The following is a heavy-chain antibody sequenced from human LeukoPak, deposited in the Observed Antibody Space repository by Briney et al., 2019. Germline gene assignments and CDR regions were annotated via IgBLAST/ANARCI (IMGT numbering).Heavy chain of an antibody. D-gene: IGHD3-10*01. CDR3: ARAELLWFGELGYFDY. V-gene: IGHV3-30-3*01. CDR1: GFTFSSYA. Sequence: GGSLRLSCAASGFTFSSYAMHWVRQAPGKGLEWVAVISYDGSNKYYADSVKGRFTISRDNSKNTLYLQMNSLRAEDTAVYYCARAELLWFGELGYFDYWGQGTLVTVSS. J-gene: IGHJ4*02. CDR2: ISYDGSNK.